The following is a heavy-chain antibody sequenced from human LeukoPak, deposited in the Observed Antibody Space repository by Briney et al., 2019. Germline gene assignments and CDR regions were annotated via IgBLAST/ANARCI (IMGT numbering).Heavy chain of an antibody. V-gene: IGHV3-48*03. CDR1: GFIFSNFE. D-gene: IGHD3-10*01. CDR3: ARGRFALV. J-gene: IGHJ4*02. CDR2: ISSSGSTI. Sequence: PGGSLRLSCAASGFIFSNFEMTWVRQAPGKGLEWLSYISSSGSTIYYADSVKGRFTISRDNAQNSLYLQMNSLRAEDTAVYCCARGRFALVWGQGALVTVSS.